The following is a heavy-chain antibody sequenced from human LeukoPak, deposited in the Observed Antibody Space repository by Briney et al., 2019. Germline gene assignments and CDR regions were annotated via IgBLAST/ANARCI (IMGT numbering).Heavy chain of an antibody. CDR2: ISSNGGST. V-gene: IGHV3-64*01. D-gene: IGHD3-22*01. CDR3: ARGSAYYDSSGYMGY. Sequence: PGGSLRLSCAASGFTFSSYAMYWVRQAPGKGLEYVSAISSNGGSTYYANSVKGRFTISRDNSKNTLYLQMGSLRAEDMAVYYCARGSAYYDSSGYMGYWGQGTLVTVSS. J-gene: IGHJ4*02. CDR1: GFTFSSYA.